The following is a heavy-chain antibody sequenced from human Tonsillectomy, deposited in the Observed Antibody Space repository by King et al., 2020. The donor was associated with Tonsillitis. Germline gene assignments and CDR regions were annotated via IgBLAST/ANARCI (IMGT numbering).Heavy chain of an antibody. CDR3: ARAYSSSSVAGVFDI. V-gene: IGHV3-11*01. CDR2: ISSSGTTL. J-gene: IGHJ3*02. CDR1: GFIFSDYY. Sequence: QLVQSGGGLVKPGGSLRLSCAASGFIFSDYYMSWIRQAPGKGLEWVSCISSSGTTLYYADSVKGRFTISRDNAKNSLYLQMNSLRADDTAVYYCARAYSSSSVAGVFDIWGQGTMVTVSS. D-gene: IGHD6-6*01.